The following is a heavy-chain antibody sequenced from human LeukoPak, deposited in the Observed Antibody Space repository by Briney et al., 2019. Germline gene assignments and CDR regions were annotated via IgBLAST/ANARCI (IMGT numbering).Heavy chain of an antibody. CDR2: IYHSGST. Sequence: PSETLSLTCTVSGGSISSGGYYWSWIRQPPGKGLEWIGYIYHSGSTYYNPSLKCRVTISVDRSKNQFSLKLSSVTAADTAVYYCASNIAAAGPYYFDYWGQGTLVTVSS. CDR3: ASNIAAAGPYYFDY. D-gene: IGHD6-13*01. CDR1: GGSISSGGYY. J-gene: IGHJ4*02. V-gene: IGHV4-30-2*01.